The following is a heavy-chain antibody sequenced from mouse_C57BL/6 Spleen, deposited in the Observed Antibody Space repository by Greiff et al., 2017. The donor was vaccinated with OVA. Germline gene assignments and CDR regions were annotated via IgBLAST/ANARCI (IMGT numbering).Heavy chain of an antibody. CDR1: GYAFSSSW. D-gene: IGHD1-1*01. J-gene: IGHJ1*03. V-gene: IGHV1-82*01. CDR3: ARSPITTVVVRGYFDV. Sequence: LVESGPELVKPGASVKISCKASGYAFSSSWMNWVKQRPGKGLEWIGRIYPGDGDTNYNGKFKGKATLTADKSSSTAYMQLSSLTSEDSAVYVCARSPITTVVVRGYFDVWGTGTTVTVSS. CDR2: IYPGDGDT.